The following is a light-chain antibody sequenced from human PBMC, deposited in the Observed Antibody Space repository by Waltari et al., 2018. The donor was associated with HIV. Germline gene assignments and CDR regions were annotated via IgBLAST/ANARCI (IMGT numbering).Light chain of an antibody. J-gene: IGKJ4*01. CDR3: QQRHNWPPET. CDR1: QTIGGY. V-gene: IGKV3-11*01. Sequence: EIVLTQSPATLSLSPGERATLSCRASQTIGGYLAWYQHKPGQAPRLLIYDASNRATGIPARFRGSGFGTDFTLTISSLEPEDSAVYYCQQRHNWPPETFGGGTRVEI. CDR2: DAS.